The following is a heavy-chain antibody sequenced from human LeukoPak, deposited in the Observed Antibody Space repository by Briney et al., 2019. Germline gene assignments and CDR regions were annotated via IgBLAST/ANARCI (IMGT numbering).Heavy chain of an antibody. D-gene: IGHD3-10*01. CDR2: ISAYNGNT. CDR1: GYTFTGYY. J-gene: IGHJ3*02. V-gene: IGHV1-18*04. Sequence: ASVKVSCKASGYTFTGYYMHWVRQAPGQGLEWMGWISAYNGNTNYAQKLQGRVTMTRDTSTSTAYMELTSLRSDDTAVYYCARHSRRFGEMSDAFDIWGQGTMVTVSS. CDR3: ARHSRRFGEMSDAFDI.